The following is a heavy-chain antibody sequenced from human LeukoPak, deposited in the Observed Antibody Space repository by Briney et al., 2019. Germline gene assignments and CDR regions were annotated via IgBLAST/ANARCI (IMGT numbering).Heavy chain of an antibody. Sequence: GGSLRLSCAASGFTFSSYGMHWVRQAPGKGLEWVAVIWYDGSNKYYADSVKGRFTISRDNSKNTLYLQMNSLRAEDTAVYYCANERPYYYGSGSYYFDYWGQGTLVTVSS. CDR3: ANERPYYYGSGSYYFDY. D-gene: IGHD3-10*01. J-gene: IGHJ4*02. CDR2: IWYDGSNK. CDR1: GFTFSSYG. V-gene: IGHV3-33*06.